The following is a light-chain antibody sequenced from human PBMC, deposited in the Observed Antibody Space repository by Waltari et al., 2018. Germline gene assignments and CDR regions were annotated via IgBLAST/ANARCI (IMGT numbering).Light chain of an antibody. V-gene: IGKV2-30*02. CDR2: KVS. CDR3: RQGTHWPPWT. Sequence: DVVMTQSPLSLSVTLGQPASISCKSSQSLVHSDGKTYLNWYQQRPGQSPRSLLYKVSNRDSGVPDRFSGSGSGTDFTLKISRVEAEDVGVYYCRQGTHWPPWTFGQGTKVEIK. CDR1: QSLVHSDGKTY. J-gene: IGKJ1*01.